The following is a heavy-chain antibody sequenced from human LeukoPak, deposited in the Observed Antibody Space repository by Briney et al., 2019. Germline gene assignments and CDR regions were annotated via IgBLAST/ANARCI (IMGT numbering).Heavy chain of an antibody. CDR3: ARTDTAMVKAAFDF. CDR2: IYYSGST. CDR1: GGSISSYY. Sequence: SETLSLTCTVSGGSISSYYWGWIRQPPGKGLEWIGSIYYSGSTYYNPSLKSRVTISVDTSKNQFSLKLSSVTAADTAVYYCARTDTAMVKAAFDFWGQGTMVTVSS. J-gene: IGHJ3*01. D-gene: IGHD5-18*01. V-gene: IGHV4-39*01.